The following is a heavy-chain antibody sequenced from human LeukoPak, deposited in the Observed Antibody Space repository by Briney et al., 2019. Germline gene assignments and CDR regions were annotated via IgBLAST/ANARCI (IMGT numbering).Heavy chain of an antibody. Sequence: GGSLRLSCAASGFTFDDYGMSWVRQAPGKGLEWVSGINWNGGSTGYADSVKGRFTISRDNAKDSLYLQMNSLRAEDTALYYCARDCSSTSCSYFDPWGQGTLVTVSS. CDR1: GFTFDDYG. D-gene: IGHD2-2*01. CDR3: ARDCSSTSCSYFDP. J-gene: IGHJ5*02. V-gene: IGHV3-20*04. CDR2: INWNGGST.